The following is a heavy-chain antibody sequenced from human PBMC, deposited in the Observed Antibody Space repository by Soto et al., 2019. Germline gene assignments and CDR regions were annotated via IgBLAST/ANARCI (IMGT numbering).Heavy chain of an antibody. CDR2: IYYDGSNK. J-gene: IGHJ4*02. D-gene: IGHD1-26*01. CDR3: ARYATSGSYSRFDD. CDR1: GFTFSNYG. Sequence: QVQVVESGGGVVQPGRSLRLSCAASGFTFSNYGMHWVRQAPGKGLEWVAAIYYDGSNKEYADSVKGRFTISRDNSKNTLFLQMDSVRAEDTAVYYCARYATSGSYSRFDDWGQGNLVTVSS. V-gene: IGHV3-33*01.